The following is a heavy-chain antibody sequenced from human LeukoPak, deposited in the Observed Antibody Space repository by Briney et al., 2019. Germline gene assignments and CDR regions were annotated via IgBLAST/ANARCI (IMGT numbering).Heavy chain of an antibody. V-gene: IGHV3-30*02. CDR3: AKLPPGYYDSSGYPLDY. CDR2: IRYDGSNK. D-gene: IGHD3-22*01. J-gene: IGHJ4*02. CDR1: GFTFSSYG. Sequence: TGRSLRLSCAASGFTFSSYGMHWVSQAPGKALEWVAFIRYDGSNKYYADSVKGRFTISRDNSKHTLYLQMNSLRAEDTAVDYCAKLPPGYYDSSGYPLDYWGQGTLVTVSS.